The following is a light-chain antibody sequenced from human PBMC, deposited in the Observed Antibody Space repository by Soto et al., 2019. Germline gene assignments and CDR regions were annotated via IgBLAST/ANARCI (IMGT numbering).Light chain of an antibody. CDR2: AAS. V-gene: IGKV1-9*01. CDR1: QGISNF. CDR3: QQLESYPRT. J-gene: IGKJ3*01. Sequence: DIQMTQSPTTPSASVGDTVSISCRASQGISNFLAWYQQKPGKAHKXLIYAASTLQSGVPSRFRAIVSGTDFTLNFCRLKPEDGATDEGQQLESYPRTFSPGTKVDIK.